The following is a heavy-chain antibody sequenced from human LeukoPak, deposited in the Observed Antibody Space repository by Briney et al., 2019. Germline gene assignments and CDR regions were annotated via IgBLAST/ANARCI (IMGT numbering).Heavy chain of an antibody. CDR3: ASQCSGGSCYNDAAFDI. V-gene: IGHV5-10-1*01. J-gene: IGHJ3*02. CDR1: GYSFTSYW. Sequence: GESLKIFCKGSGYSFTSYWISWVRQMPGKGLEWMGRIDPSDSYTNYSPSFQGHVTISADKSISTAYLQWSSLKASDTAMYYCASQCSGGSCYNDAAFDIWGQGTMVTVSS. D-gene: IGHD2-15*01. CDR2: IDPSDSYT.